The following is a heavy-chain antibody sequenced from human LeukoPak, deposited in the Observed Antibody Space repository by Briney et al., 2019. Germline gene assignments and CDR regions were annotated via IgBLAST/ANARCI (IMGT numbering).Heavy chain of an antibody. Sequence: PGGSLRPSCAASGFTFDDYAMHWVRQAPGKGLEWVSLISGDGGSTYYADSVKGRFTISGDNSKNSLYLQMNSLRTEDTALYYCAKDMGYSYGHYYFDYWGQGTLVTVSS. CDR3: AKDMGYSYGHYYFDY. CDR2: ISGDGGST. J-gene: IGHJ4*02. V-gene: IGHV3-43*02. CDR1: GFTFDDYA. D-gene: IGHD5-18*01.